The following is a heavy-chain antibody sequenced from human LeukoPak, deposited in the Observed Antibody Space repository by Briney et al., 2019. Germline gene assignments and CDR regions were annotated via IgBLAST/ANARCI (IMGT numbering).Heavy chain of an antibody. D-gene: IGHD3-10*01. CDR3: AKEAEWRLWFGELLFWDY. Sequence: PGGSLRLSCAASGFTFSSYEMNWVRQAPGKGLEWVSYISSSGSTIYYADSVKGRFTISRDNSKNTLYLQMNSLRAEDTAVYYCAKEAEWRLWFGELLFWDYWGQGTLVTVSS. CDR1: GFTFSSYE. V-gene: IGHV3-48*03. CDR2: ISSSGSTI. J-gene: IGHJ4*02.